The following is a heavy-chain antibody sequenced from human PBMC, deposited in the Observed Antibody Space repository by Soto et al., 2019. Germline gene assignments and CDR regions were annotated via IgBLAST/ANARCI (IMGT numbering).Heavy chain of an antibody. CDR1: SVSITSSNW. CDR3: ARTTAVPNTLRSRYFFDY. V-gene: IGHV4-4*02. Sequence: SETLSLTCDVSSVSITSSNWWTWVRPPPGKGLEWLGKISHSGTTNYNPSLKSRVTISVDMSKNQFSLRLSSVTAADTALYFCARTTAVPNTLRSRYFFDYWGQGTLVTVSS. CDR2: ISHSGTT. D-gene: IGHD4-17*01. J-gene: IGHJ4*02.